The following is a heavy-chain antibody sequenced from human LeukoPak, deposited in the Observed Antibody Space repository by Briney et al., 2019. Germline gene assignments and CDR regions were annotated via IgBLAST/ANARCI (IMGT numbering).Heavy chain of an antibody. CDR3: ARARATRWYFDL. D-gene: IGHD2-15*01. V-gene: IGHV3-11*04. CDR1: GFTFSDYY. Sequence: SGGSLRLSCAASGFTFSDYYMSWLRQAPGKGLEWVSHISSGGSTIYDADSVKGRFTISRDNAKSSLYLQMDSLRAEDTAVYYCARARATRWYFDLWGRGTLVTVSS. CDR2: ISSGGSTI. J-gene: IGHJ2*01.